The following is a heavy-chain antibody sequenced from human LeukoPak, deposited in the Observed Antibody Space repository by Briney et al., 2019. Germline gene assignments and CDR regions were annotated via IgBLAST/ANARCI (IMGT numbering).Heavy chain of an antibody. J-gene: IGHJ6*02. CDR3: ARATHIVGVVDYGMDV. Sequence: GGSLRLSCAAFGFNFSSYAMHWVRQAPGKGLGWVAVISYDGSNKYYADSVKGRFTISRDNSKNTQYLQMNSLRAEDTAVYYCARATHIVGVVDYGMDVWGQGTTVTVSS. D-gene: IGHD2-15*01. CDR2: ISYDGSNK. CDR1: GFNFSSYA. V-gene: IGHV3-30-3*01.